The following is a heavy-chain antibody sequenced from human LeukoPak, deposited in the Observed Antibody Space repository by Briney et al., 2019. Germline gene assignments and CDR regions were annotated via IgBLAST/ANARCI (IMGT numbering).Heavy chain of an antibody. V-gene: IGHV3-30*02. CDR2: IRYDGSNK. CDR3: AKGDLTTTGTTSVDY. CDR1: GFTISSYG. J-gene: IGHJ4*02. D-gene: IGHD1-1*01. Sequence: PGGSLRLSCAASGFTISSYGMHWVRQAPGKGLEWVAFIRYDGSNKYYADPVKGRFTISRDNSKNTLYLQMNSLRAEDTAVYYCAKGDLTTTGTTSVDYWGQGTLVTVSS.